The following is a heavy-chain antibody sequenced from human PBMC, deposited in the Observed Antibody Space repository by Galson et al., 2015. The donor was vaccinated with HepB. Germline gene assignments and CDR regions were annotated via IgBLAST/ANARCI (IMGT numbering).Heavy chain of an antibody. D-gene: IGHD2-15*01. CDR3: ARQVPRRWYDPHFDY. CDR2: INPNSGGT. CDR1: GYTFTGYY. V-gene: IGHV1-2*02. J-gene: IGHJ4*02. Sequence: SVKVSCKASGYTFTGYYMHWVRQAPGQGLEWMGWINPNSGGTNYAQKFQGRVTMTRDTSISTAYMELSRLRSDDTAVYYCARQVPRRWYDPHFDYWGQGTLVTVSS.